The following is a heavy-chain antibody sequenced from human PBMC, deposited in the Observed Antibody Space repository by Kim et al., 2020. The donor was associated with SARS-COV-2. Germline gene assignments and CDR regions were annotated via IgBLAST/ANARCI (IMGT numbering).Heavy chain of an antibody. Sequence: GGSLRLSCAASGFTFNNYAMSWVRQAPGKGLDWVSGISGNGGTADFADSVKGRFTISSDNSKNTMCLQMNSLRAEDTAVYYCARAVQYCSGGACYGLYYYGIDGWGQGTTVTVSS. CDR3: ARAVQYCSGGACYGLYYYGIDG. J-gene: IGHJ6*02. CDR1: GFTFNNYA. D-gene: IGHD2-15*01. CDR2: ISGNGGTA. V-gene: IGHV3-23*01.